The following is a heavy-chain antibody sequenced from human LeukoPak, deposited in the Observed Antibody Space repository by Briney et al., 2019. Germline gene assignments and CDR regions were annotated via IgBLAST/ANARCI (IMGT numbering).Heavy chain of an antibody. Sequence: ETLSLTCTVSGGSISSSSYYWGWVRQAPGKGLVWVSRINSDGSSTSYADSVKGRFTISRDNAKNTLYLQMNSLRAEDTAVYYCARVAPLLWFGELWSRGYFDYWGQGTLVTVSS. CDR1: GGSISSSSYY. V-gene: IGHV3-74*01. D-gene: IGHD3-10*01. J-gene: IGHJ4*02. CDR3: ARVAPLLWFGELWSRGYFDY. CDR2: INSDGSST.